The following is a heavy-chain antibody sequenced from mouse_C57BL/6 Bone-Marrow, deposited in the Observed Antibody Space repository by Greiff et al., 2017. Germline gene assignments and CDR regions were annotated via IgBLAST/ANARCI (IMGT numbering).Heavy chain of an antibody. CDR1: GYSITSGYY. Sequence: EVKLQESGPGLVKPSQSLSLTCSVTGYSITSGYYWNWIRQFPGNKLEWMGYISYDGSNNYNPSLKNRISTTRDTSKNQFFLKLNSVTTEDTATYYCAREGIYYPRFDYWGQGTTLTVSS. CDR3: AREGIYYPRFDY. D-gene: IGHD2-1*01. CDR2: ISYDGSN. J-gene: IGHJ2*01. V-gene: IGHV3-6*01.